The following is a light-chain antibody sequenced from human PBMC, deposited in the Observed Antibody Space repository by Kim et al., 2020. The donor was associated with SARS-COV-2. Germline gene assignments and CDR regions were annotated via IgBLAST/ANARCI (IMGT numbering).Light chain of an antibody. CDR3: SSYAAGHNWV. J-gene: IGLJ3*02. Sequence: QSVLTQPPSASGSPGQSVTISCTGTSGDVGGYNYVSWYQQHPGKAPKLMIYGVNKRPSGVPDRFSGSKSGNTASLTVSGLQAEDEADYYCSSYAAGHNWVFGGGTQLTVL. CDR2: GVN. CDR1: SGDVGGYNY. V-gene: IGLV2-8*01.